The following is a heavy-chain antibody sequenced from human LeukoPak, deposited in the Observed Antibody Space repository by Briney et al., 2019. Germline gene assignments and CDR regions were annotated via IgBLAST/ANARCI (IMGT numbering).Heavy chain of an antibody. J-gene: IGHJ6*03. Sequence: SETLSLTCTVSGGSISSYYWSWIRQPPGKGLEWIGYIHYSGSTHYNPSLKSRVTISVDTSKNQVSLKLRSVTAADTAVYYCAREGPYDFWSGLWAPYYMDVWGKGTTVTISS. CDR2: IHYSGST. CDR3: AREGPYDFWSGLWAPYYMDV. V-gene: IGHV4-59*01. D-gene: IGHD3-3*01. CDR1: GGSISSYY.